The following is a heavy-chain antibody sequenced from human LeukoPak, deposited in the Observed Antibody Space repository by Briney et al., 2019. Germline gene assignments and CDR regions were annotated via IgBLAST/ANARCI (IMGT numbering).Heavy chain of an antibody. D-gene: IGHD3-10*01. CDR2: ISRSGGST. Sequence: GGSLRLSCAASAFTFSSYAMSWVRQAPGKGLEWVSAISRSGGSTYYADSVKGRFTISRDNSKNTLYLQMNSLRAEGTAVYYCANYRSRFGESNPQYFDYWGQGTLVTVSS. J-gene: IGHJ4*02. V-gene: IGHV3-23*01. CDR1: AFTFSSYA. CDR3: ANYRSRFGESNPQYFDY.